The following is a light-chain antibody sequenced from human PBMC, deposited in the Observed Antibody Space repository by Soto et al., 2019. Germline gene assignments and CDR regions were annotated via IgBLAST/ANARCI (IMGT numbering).Light chain of an antibody. CDR3: QQYGMSPL. J-gene: IGKJ4*01. CDR2: GAS. V-gene: IGKV3-20*01. Sequence: EIVLTQSPGTLSLSPGEGATLSCRASQSVSSTYLAWYQHKRGQAPRLLIYGASSRASGIPGRFSGSGSGTDFTITTSKLEPEDFAVYYCQQYGMSPLFGGGTKVEIK. CDR1: QSVSSTY.